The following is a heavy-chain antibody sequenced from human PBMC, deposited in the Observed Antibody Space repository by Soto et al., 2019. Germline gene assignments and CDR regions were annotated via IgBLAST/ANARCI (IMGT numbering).Heavy chain of an antibody. D-gene: IGHD3-10*01. CDR2: INPSGGST. CDR3: ARDGPYYGSGSYYNNYYYYGMDV. J-gene: IGHJ6*02. Sequence: ASVKVSCKASGYTFTSYYMHWVRQAPGQGLEWMGIINPSGGSTSYAQKFQGRVTMTRDTSTSTVYMELSSLRSEDTAVYYCARDGPYYGSGSYYNNYYYYGMDVWGQGTTVTVS. CDR1: GYTFTSYY. V-gene: IGHV1-46*01.